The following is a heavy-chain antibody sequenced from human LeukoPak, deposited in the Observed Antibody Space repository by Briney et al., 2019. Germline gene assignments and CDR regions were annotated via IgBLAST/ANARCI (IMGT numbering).Heavy chain of an antibody. J-gene: IGHJ4*02. D-gene: IGHD3-16*01. CDR3: VREVGRPKTFYFHS. CDR2: ISWAI. CDR1: GFVFSSDN. Sequence: GGSLRLSCIAAGFVFSSDNMNWVRRAAGKWLEWVAHISWAINFAASVQGRFPIYRENAKNSIYLQMSNLRAEDTAMYYCVREVGRPKTFYFHSWGRGTPVTVSS. V-gene: IGHV3-48*04.